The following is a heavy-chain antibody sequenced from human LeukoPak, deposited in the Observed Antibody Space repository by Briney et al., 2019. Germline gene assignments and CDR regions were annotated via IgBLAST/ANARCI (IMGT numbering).Heavy chain of an antibody. CDR1: GFTFSSYS. J-gene: IGHJ4*02. D-gene: IGHD6-13*01. Sequence: GGSLRLSCAASGFTFSSYSMNWVRQAPGKGLEWVSSISSSSSYIYYADSVKGRFTISRDNAKNSLYLQMNSLRAEDTAVYYCAASLKGIAAAGPLGYWGQGTLVTVSS. CDR3: AASLKGIAAAGPLGY. CDR2: ISSSSSYI. V-gene: IGHV3-21*01.